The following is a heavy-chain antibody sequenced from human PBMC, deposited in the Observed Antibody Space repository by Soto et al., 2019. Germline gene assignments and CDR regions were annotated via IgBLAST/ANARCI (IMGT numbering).Heavy chain of an antibody. CDR2: FIPIFGTA. J-gene: IGHJ3*02. CDR3: ARDYEYYDSSPNANDAFDI. Sequence: GASVKVSCKASGGTFSSYAISWVRQAPGQGLEWMGGFIPIFGTANYAQKFQGRVTITADESTSTAYMELSSLRSEDTAVYYCARDYEYYDSSPNANDAFDIWGQGTMVTVSS. V-gene: IGHV1-69*13. CDR1: GGTFSSYA. D-gene: IGHD3-22*01.